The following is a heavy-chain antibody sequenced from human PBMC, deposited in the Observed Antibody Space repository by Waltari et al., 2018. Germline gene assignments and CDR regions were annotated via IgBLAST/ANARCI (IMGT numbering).Heavy chain of an antibody. V-gene: IGHV1-3*01. CDR1: GYTFTSYA. J-gene: IGHJ4*02. CDR3: ARRWELLAGGYYFDY. Sequence: QVQLVQSGAEVKKPGASVKVSCTASGYTFTSYAMHWVRHAPGQRLEWMGWINAGNGNTKYSQKFQGRVTITRDTSASTAYMELSSLRSEDTAVYYCARRWELLAGGYYFDYWGQGTLVTVSS. CDR2: INAGNGNT. D-gene: IGHD1-26*01.